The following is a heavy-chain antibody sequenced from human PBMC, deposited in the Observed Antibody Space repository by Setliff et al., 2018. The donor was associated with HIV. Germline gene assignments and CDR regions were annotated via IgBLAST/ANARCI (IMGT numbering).Heavy chain of an antibody. CDR2: FDPEDGET. Sequence: ASVKVSCKISGYTLTELSIHWGRQAPGKGLEWMANFDPEDGETFYAQKFQGRLTMTEDTSTDTAYMELSSLRSEDTAVYYCARAGGLRMDRGVVSDYWGQGTLVTVSS. CDR3: ARAGGLRMDRGVVSDY. V-gene: IGHV1-24*01. CDR1: GYTLTELS. J-gene: IGHJ4*02. D-gene: IGHD3-10*01.